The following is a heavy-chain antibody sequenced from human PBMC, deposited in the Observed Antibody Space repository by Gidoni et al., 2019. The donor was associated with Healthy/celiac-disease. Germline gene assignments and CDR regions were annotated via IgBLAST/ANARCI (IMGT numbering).Heavy chain of an antibody. V-gene: IGHV3-13*05. Sequence: EVQLVASGGGLVQLGGSLRRSCAASGFTFRSYATHWVRQATGKGPDWVSAIGTAVSPYYPGSLKGRFTISRENAKISLYLQMNSLRAGDTAVYYCARAYYDILTGYFEGWYFDLWGRGTLVTVSS. CDR1: GFTFRSYA. CDR3: ARAYYDILTGYFEGWYFDL. J-gene: IGHJ2*01. D-gene: IGHD3-9*01. CDR2: IGTAVSP.